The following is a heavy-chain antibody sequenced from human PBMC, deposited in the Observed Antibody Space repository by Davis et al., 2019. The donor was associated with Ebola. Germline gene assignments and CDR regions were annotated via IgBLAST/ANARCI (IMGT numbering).Heavy chain of an antibody. CDR2: IYYSGST. CDR1: GGSFSGYY. CDR3: ASGRAWYDY. Sequence: PGGSLRLSCAVYGGSFSGYYWSWIRQPPGKGLEWIGYIYYSGSTNYNPSLKSRVTISVDTSKNQFSLKLSSVTAADTALYYCASGRAWYDYWGQGILVTVSS. V-gene: IGHV4-59*01. D-gene: IGHD2-15*01. J-gene: IGHJ4*02.